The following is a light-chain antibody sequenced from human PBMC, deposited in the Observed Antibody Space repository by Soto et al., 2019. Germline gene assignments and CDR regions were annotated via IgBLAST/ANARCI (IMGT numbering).Light chain of an antibody. J-gene: IGKJ1*01. CDR1: QSISSF. Sequence: EIVLTQSPATLSLSPGERATLSCRASQSISSFLAWYQQKPGQAPRLLIYDASNRATGIPARFSGSGSGTDFTLTIRSLEPEDFAVYYCQQRNTWWTFGQGTQVAIK. CDR2: DAS. CDR3: QQRNTWWT. V-gene: IGKV3-11*01.